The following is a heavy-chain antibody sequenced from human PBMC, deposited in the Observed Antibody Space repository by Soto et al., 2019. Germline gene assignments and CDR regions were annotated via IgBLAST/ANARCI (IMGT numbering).Heavy chain of an antibody. CDR2: IYYSGST. D-gene: IGHD2-21*02. V-gene: IGHV4-30-4*01. Sequence: SETLSLTCTVSGGSISGGDYYWSWIRQPPGKGLEWIGYIYYSGSTYYNPSLKSRVTISVDTSKNQFSLKLSSVTAADTAVYYCARDQGRYCGGDCWGEANNYYGMDVWGQGTTVTVSS. J-gene: IGHJ6*02. CDR1: GGSISGGDYY. CDR3: ARDQGRYCGGDCWGEANNYYGMDV.